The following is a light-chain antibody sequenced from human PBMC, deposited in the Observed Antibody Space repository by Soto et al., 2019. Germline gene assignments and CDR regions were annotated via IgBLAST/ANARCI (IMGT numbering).Light chain of an antibody. CDR1: QGISNC. CDR2: AAS. Sequence: DIQMTQSPSSVSASIGDRVTVTCRASQGISNCLAWYQQKPGKAPKFLISAASSLQSGVPSRLSGSGSGTDFTLTISSLQPDDFATSYCQQAYSFPITFGQGTRLEMK. J-gene: IGKJ5*01. CDR3: QQAYSFPIT. V-gene: IGKV1-12*01.